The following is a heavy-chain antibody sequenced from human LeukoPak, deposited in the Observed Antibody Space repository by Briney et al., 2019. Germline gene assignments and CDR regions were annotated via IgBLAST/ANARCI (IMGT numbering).Heavy chain of an antibody. J-gene: IGHJ6*02. V-gene: IGHV4-59*08. CDR3: ARHAVVRGVNYYYYGMDV. CDR1: GGSISSYY. CDR2: IYYSGST. D-gene: IGHD3-10*01. Sequence: SETLSLTCTVSGGSISSYYWSWIRQPPGKGLEWIGYIYYSGSTNYNPSLKSRVTISVDTSKNQFSLKLSSVTAADTAVYYCARHAVVRGVNYYYYGMDVWGQGTTVTVSS.